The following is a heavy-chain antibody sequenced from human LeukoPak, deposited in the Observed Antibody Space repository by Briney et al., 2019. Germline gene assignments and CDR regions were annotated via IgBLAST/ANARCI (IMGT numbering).Heavy chain of an antibody. CDR1: GFTFSDYY. CDR2: ISSSGSTI. Sequence: PGGSLRLSCAASGFTFSDYYMSWIRQAPGKGLEWVPYISSSGSTIYYADSVKGRFTISRDNAKNSLYLQMNSLRAEDTAVYYCARDLPVPPPPYAFDIWGQGTMVTVSS. J-gene: IGHJ3*02. CDR3: ARDLPVPPPPYAFDI. D-gene: IGHD6-6*01. V-gene: IGHV3-11*04.